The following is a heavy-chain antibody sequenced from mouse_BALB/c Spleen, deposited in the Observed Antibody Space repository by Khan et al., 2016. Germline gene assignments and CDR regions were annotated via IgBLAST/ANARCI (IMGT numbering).Heavy chain of an antibody. D-gene: IGHD2-4*01. CDR2: IYPGDGDT. Sequence: VQLQESGAELARPGASVKLSCKAAGYTFTTYWMQWVKQSPGQGLEWLGAIYPGDGDTRYTQKFTGQATLTADKSSSTAYMQLNSLASEDSAVYYCARGNSDYEYDNWGQGTTLTAYS. CDR3: ARGNSDYEYDN. V-gene: IGHV1-87*01. CDR1: GYTFTTYW. J-gene: IGHJ2*01.